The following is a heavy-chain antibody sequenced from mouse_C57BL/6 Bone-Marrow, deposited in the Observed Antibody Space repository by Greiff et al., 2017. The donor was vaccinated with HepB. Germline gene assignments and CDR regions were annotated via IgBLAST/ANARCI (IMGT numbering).Heavy chain of an antibody. Sequence: VQLQESGAELVKPGASVKISCKASGYAFSSYWMNWVKQRPGKGLEWIGQIYPGDGDTNYNGKFKGKATLTADKSSSTAYMQLSSLTSEDSAVYFCARKDYYGSRTWFAYWGQGTLVTVSA. CDR3: ARKDYYGSRTWFAY. D-gene: IGHD1-1*01. V-gene: IGHV1-80*01. CDR2: IYPGDGDT. J-gene: IGHJ3*01. CDR1: GYAFSSYW.